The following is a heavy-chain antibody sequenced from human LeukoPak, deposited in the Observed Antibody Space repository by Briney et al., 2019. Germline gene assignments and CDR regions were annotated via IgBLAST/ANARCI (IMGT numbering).Heavy chain of an antibody. CDR3: ARASSTY. CDR1: GYTFTNYY. J-gene: IGHJ4*02. CDR2: IDPHSGGT. V-gene: IGHV1-2*02. Sequence: RAAVKVSCKTSGYTFTNYYVHRVRQAPGQGLEWMGWIDPHSGGTNFAQKFKGRVTGTSDTSISTVYMELDRLQSDDTAIYYCARASSTYWGQGTQVTVSP.